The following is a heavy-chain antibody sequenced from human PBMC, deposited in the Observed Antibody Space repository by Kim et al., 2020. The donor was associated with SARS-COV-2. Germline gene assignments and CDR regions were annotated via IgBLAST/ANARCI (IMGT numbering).Heavy chain of an antibody. V-gene: IGHV4-39*01. D-gene: IGHD6-19*01. CDR2: IYYSGST. CDR1: GGSISSSSYY. CDR3: ARHESPWLVLGLTFEI. J-gene: IGHJ3*02. Sequence: SETLSLTCTVSGGSISSSSYYWGWIRQPPGKGLEWIGSIYYSGSTYYNPYLKSRVTISVDTSKNQFSLKLSSVTAADTAVYYCARHESPWLVLGLTFEIWGQGTMVTVSS.